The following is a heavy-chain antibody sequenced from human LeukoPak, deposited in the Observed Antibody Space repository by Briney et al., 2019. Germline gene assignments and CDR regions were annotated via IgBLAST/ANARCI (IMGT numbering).Heavy chain of an antibody. D-gene: IGHD6-13*01. V-gene: IGHV4-59*07. CDR1: GRSISSYY. Sequence: KPSDTLSLTFTVSGRSISSYYWSSIRPPPGKGLEWIGYIYYSGSTNYNPSLKSRVTISVDTSKNQFSLKLSSVTAADTAVYSCARVGIAAAVVWFDPWGQGTLVTVSS. CDR3: ARVGIAAAVVWFDP. J-gene: IGHJ5*02. CDR2: IYYSGST.